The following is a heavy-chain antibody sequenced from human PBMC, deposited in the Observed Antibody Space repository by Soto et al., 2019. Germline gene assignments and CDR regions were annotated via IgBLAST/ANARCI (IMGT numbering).Heavy chain of an antibody. CDR2: IYPGDSDT. Sequence: PGESLKISCKGSGYSFTSYWIGWVRQMPGKGLEWMGIIYPGDSDTRYSPSFQDQVTISADKSISTAYLQWSSLKASDTAMYHCARRKYYDSSGYYYFDYWGQGTLVTVSS. D-gene: IGHD3-22*01. CDR3: ARRKYYDSSGYYYFDY. V-gene: IGHV5-51*01. CDR1: GYSFTSYW. J-gene: IGHJ4*02.